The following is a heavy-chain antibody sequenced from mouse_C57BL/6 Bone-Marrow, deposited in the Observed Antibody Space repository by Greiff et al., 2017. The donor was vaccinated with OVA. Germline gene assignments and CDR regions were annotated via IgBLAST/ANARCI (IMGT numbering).Heavy chain of an antibody. CDR1: GYAFTNYL. Sequence: QVQLQQSGAELVRPGTSVKVSCKASGYAFTNYLIEWVKQRPGQGLEWIGVINPGSGGTNYNEKFKGKATLTADKSSSTAYMQLSSLTSEDSAVYFCASSLGATTDWYFDVWGTGTTVTVSS. CDR2: INPGSGGT. J-gene: IGHJ1*03. D-gene: IGHD2-12*01. V-gene: IGHV1-54*01. CDR3: ASSLGATTDWYFDV.